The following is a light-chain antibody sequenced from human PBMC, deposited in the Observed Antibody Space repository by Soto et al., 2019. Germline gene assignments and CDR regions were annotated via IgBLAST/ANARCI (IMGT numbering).Light chain of an antibody. CDR2: RNN. Sequence: QSVLTQPPSASGTPGQRVTISCSGSSSNIGSNYVYWYQQLPGTAPKLLIYRNNQRPSGVPDRFSGSKSGTSASLAISGLRSEDEAYYYCAAWDDSLSGYVFGTGNKLTVL. J-gene: IGLJ1*01. CDR1: SSNIGSNY. CDR3: AAWDDSLSGYV. V-gene: IGLV1-47*01.